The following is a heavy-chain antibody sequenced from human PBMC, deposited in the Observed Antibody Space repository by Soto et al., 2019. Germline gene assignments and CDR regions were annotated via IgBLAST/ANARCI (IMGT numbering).Heavy chain of an antibody. J-gene: IGHJ3*02. CDR3: ARESQDAFDI. CDR2: IYSGGRT. V-gene: IGHV3-53*01. Sequence: EVQLVESGGGLIQPGGSLRLSCAASGFTVSSNYMNWVRQAPGKGLEWVSVIYSGGRTYYADSVKGRFTISRDNSKNTLYLQMNSLRAEDTAVDYCARESQDAFDIWGQGTMVTVSS. CDR1: GFTVSSNY.